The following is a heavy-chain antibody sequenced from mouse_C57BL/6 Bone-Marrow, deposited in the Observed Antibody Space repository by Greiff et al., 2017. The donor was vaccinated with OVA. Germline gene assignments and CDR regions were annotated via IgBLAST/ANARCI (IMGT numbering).Heavy chain of an antibody. D-gene: IGHD1-1*01. CDR3: AIGTTVVATRCYYAMDY. J-gene: IGHJ4*01. Sequence: LVESGPELVKPGASVKISCKASGYSFTGYFMNWVKQSHGKSLEWIGRINPYNGDTFYNQKFKGKATLTVDKSSSTAHMELLSLTSEDFAVYYCAIGTTVVATRCYYAMDYWGQGTSVTVSS. V-gene: IGHV1-37*01. CDR1: GYSFTGYF. CDR2: INPYNGDT.